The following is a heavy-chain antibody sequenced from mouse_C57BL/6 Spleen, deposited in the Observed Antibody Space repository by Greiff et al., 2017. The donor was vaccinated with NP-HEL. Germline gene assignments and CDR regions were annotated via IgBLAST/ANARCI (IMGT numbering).Heavy chain of an antibody. D-gene: IGHD1-1*02. J-gene: IGHJ4*01. CDR3: ARAGNYGGYYYAMDY. CDR1: GYTFTSYW. Sequence: QVQLQQPGAELVMPGASVKLSCKASGYTFTSYWMHWVKQRPGQGLEWIGEIDPSDSYTNYNQKFKGKSTLTVDKSSSTAYMQLSSLTSEDSAVYYCARAGNYGGYYYAMDYWGQGTSVTVSS. V-gene: IGHV1-69*01. CDR2: IDPSDSYT.